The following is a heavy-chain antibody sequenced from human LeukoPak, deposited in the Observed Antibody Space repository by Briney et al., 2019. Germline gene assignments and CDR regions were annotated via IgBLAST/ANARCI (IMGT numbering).Heavy chain of an antibody. V-gene: IGHV3-7*03. CDR3: ARDPRDDHNSLDY. J-gene: IGHJ4*02. Sequence: GGSLRLSCAASGFSFSNYWMSWVRQSPEKGLEWVANIKEDGSARYYVDSVKGRFTISRDNPKNSLYLQMGSLRADDTAMYYCARDPRDDHNSLDYWGQGTLVTVSS. CDR1: GFSFSNYW. D-gene: IGHD5-24*01. CDR2: IKEDGSAR.